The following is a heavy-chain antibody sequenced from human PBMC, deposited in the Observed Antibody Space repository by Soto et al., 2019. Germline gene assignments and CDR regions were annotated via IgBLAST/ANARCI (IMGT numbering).Heavy chain of an antibody. CDR1: GFTFSGSA. CDR3: TRHGAPGIAAADLGDAFDI. Sequence: PGGSLRLSCAASGFTFSGSAMHWVRQASGKGLEWVGRIRSKANSYATVYAASVKGRFTISRDDSKNTAYLQMNSLKTEDTAVYYCTRHGAPGIAAADLGDAFDIWGQGTMVTVSS. CDR2: IRSKANSYAT. D-gene: IGHD6-13*01. V-gene: IGHV3-73*01. J-gene: IGHJ3*02.